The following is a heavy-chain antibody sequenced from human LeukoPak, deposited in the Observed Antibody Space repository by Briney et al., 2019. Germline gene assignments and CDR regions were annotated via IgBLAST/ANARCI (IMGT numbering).Heavy chain of an antibody. J-gene: IGHJ4*02. V-gene: IGHV3-30*18. CDR1: GFTFRNYG. CDR3: AKDLSTIYGDYEFDY. CDR2: ISYDGSNK. D-gene: IGHD4-17*01. Sequence: GGSLRLSCAASGFTFRNYGMHCVRQAPGKGLERVAVISYDGSNKYYADSVKGRFTISRDNSKNTLYLQMNSLRAEDTAVYYCAKDLSTIYGDYEFDYWGQGTLVTVSS.